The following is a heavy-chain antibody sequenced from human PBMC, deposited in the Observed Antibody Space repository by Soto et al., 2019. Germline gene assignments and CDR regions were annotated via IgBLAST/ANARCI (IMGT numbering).Heavy chain of an antibody. D-gene: IGHD6-13*01. V-gene: IGHV3-23*01. J-gene: IGHJ4*02. Sequence: EVQLLESGGGLVQPGGSLRLSCAGSGFTFSSYAMTWVRQAPGKGLEWVSSISGSGNTTYYADSVKGRFTISRASSKNTLYLQMNSLRPEDTAVYYCAKARGRTWYEDYWGQGTRVTVSS. CDR1: GFTFSSYA. CDR2: ISGSGNTT. CDR3: AKARGRTWYEDY.